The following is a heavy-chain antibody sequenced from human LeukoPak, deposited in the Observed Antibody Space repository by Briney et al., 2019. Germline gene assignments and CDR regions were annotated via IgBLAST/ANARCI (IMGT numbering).Heavy chain of an antibody. CDR3: ARQWDSSSWYA. CDR1: GGSVSSGSYY. J-gene: IGHJ4*02. CDR2: IYYSGST. V-gene: IGHV4-61*01. D-gene: IGHD6-13*01. Sequence: PSETLSLTCTVSGGSVSSGSYYWSWLRQPPGKGLEWIGYIYYSGSTNYNPSLKSRVTISVDTSKNQFSLKLSSVTAADTAVYYCARQWDSSSWYAWGQGTLVTVSS.